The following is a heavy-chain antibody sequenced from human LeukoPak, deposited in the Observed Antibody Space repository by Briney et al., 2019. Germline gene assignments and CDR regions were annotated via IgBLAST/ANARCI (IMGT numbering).Heavy chain of an antibody. CDR3: AKTGGAYYGGVDS. CDR2: FSGSGGTT. J-gene: IGHJ4*02. CDR1: DFTFTGFP. D-gene: IGHD2-8*02. Sequence: GGSLNSSFPPLDFTFTGFPWAWVGRPPGRGLGWAQGFSGSGGTTYHADSVKGRFTISRDNSKNTLYLQMNSLRAEDTAVYYCAKTGGAYYGGVDSWGQGTLVTVSS. V-gene: IGHV3-23*01.